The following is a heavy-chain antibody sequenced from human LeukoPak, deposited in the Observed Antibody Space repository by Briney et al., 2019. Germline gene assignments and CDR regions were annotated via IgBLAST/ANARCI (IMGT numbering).Heavy chain of an antibody. CDR3: ARDHTLGYCSSTSCYGGWLDP. D-gene: IGHD2-2*01. CDR2: IYTSGST. Sequence: SETLSLTCTVSGGSISSGSYYWSWIRQPAGKGLEWIGRIYTSGSTNYNPSLKSRVTISVDTSKNQFSLKLSSVTAADTAVYYCARDHTLGYCSSTSCYGGWLDPWGQGTLVTVSS. CDR1: GGSISSGSYY. J-gene: IGHJ5*02. V-gene: IGHV4-61*02.